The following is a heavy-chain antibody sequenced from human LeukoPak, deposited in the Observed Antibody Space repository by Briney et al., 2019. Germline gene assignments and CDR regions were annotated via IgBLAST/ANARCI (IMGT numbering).Heavy chain of an antibody. J-gene: IGHJ4*02. V-gene: IGHV3-15*01. CDR1: GFTFSNAW. CDR2: IKSKTDGGTT. D-gene: IGHD3-22*01. Sequence: GGSLRLSCAASGFTFSNAWMSRVRQAPGKGLEWVGRIKSKTDGGTTDYAAPVKGRFAISRDDSKNTLYLQMNSLKTEDTAVYYCIGDSSGYSVYWGQGTLVTVSS. CDR3: IGDSSGYSVY.